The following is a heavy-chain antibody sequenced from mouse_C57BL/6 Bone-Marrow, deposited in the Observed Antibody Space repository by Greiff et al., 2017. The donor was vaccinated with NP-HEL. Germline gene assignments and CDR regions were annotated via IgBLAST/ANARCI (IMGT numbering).Heavy chain of an antibody. CDR1: GFNFKNTC. CDR3: ARCPYSPGFAY. V-gene: IGHV14-3*01. D-gene: IGHD6-5*01. CDR2: IDPASGNT. Sequence: VQLQQPVAELVRPGASVKLSCTASGFNFKNTCMHWVKQRPEQGLEWIGRIDPASGNTKYTPKFKGKATLTADTSSSTAYLQLSSLTYEDTAVYYCARCPYSPGFAYWGQGTPVTVSA. J-gene: IGHJ3*01.